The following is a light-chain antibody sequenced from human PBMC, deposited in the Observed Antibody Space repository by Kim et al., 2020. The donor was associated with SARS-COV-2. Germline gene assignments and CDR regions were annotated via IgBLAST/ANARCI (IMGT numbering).Light chain of an antibody. CDR3: KQSYITPFT. V-gene: IGKV1-39*01. CDR2: AAS. J-gene: IGKJ3*01. CDR1: QSISSH. Sequence: DIQMTQSPSTLSASVGDRVTITCRTTQSISSHLNWYQQKPGRAPKLLISAASTLQGGVPSRFSGSGSETDFILTISSLQPEDFATYFCKQSYITPFTFGPGTKVDIK.